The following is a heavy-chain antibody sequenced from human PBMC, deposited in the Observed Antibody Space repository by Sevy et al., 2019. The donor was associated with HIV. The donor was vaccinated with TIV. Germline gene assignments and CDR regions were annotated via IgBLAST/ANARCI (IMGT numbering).Heavy chain of an antibody. CDR1: GFTFSVYS. D-gene: IGHD3-22*01. CDR3: VQEIGAKNHV. V-gene: IGHV3-21*01. CDR2: ISSSFYI. J-gene: IGHJ6*02. Sequence: GGSLRLSCAASGFTFSVYSMNWVRQAPGKGLEWVSSISSSFYINYADSVKGRFTISRDNAKNSLYLQMNSLRADDTAVYYCVQEIGAKNHVWGQATTVTVSS.